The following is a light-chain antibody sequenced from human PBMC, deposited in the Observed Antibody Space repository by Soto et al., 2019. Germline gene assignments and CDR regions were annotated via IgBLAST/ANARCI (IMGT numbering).Light chain of an antibody. V-gene: IGLV4-69*01. CDR3: QTWGTAIRV. CDR1: SGHSSYA. CDR2: VNSDGSH. Sequence: QLVLTQSPSASASLGASVKLTCTLSSGHSSYAIAWHQQQPEKGPRYLMKVNSDGSHSKGDGIPDRFSGSSSGAERYLTISNLPADDEADYYCQTWGTAIRVFGGGTKVTVL. J-gene: IGLJ3*02.